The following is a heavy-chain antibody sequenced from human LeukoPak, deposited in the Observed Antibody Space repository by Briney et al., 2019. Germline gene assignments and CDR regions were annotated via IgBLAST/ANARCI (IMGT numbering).Heavy chain of an antibody. CDR3: ARDLGRSDYDILTGGFLAFDI. CDR2: INPNSGGT. Sequence: ASVKVSCKASGYTFTGYYMHWVRQAPGQGLEWMGWINPNSGGTNYAQKFQGRVTMTRDTSISTAYMELSRLRSDDTAVYYCARDLGRSDYDILTGGFLAFDIWGQGTMVTVSS. CDR1: GYTFTGYY. D-gene: IGHD3-9*01. J-gene: IGHJ3*02. V-gene: IGHV1-2*02.